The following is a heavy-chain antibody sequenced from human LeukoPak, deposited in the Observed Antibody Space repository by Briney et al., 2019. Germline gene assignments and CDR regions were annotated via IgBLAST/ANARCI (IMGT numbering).Heavy chain of an antibody. V-gene: IGHV1-2*02. Sequence: GASVKVSCKASGYSFTDHYMHWVRQAPGQGLEWMGWINLNSGGTNYAQKFQGRVTMTRDTSISTAHMELSSLRSDDTAVYYCARGILPWAPLDYWGQGTLVTVSS. CDR1: GYSFTDHY. CDR2: INLNSGGT. J-gene: IGHJ4*02. CDR3: ARGILPWAPLDY. D-gene: IGHD7-27*01.